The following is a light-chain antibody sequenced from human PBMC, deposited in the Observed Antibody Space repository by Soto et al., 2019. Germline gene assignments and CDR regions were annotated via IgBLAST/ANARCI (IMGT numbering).Light chain of an antibody. CDR3: SSYTSSATVV. CDR1: SSDIGGYNY. Sequence: QSALTQPASVSGSPGQSITISCTGTSSDIGGYNYVSWYQQHPCKAPKLMIYDVSNRPSGVFNRFSGSKSGNTASLTISGLQAEDEAAYDCSSYTSSATVVFGGGTKLTVL. J-gene: IGLJ2*01. V-gene: IGLV2-14*01. CDR2: DVS.